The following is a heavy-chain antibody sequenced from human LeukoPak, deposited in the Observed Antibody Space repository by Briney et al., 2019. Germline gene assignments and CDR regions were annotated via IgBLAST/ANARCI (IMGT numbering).Heavy chain of an antibody. D-gene: IGHD2-15*01. V-gene: IGHV1-69*05. CDR1: GGTFSSYA. CDR2: IIPIFGTA. J-gene: IGHJ4*02. CDR3: ARGRSGYCSGGSCYSGYFDY. Sequence: SVKVSCKASGGTFSSYAISWVRQAPGQGLEWMGRIIPIFGTASYAQKFQGRVTITTDESTSTAYMELSSLRSEDTAVYYCARGRSGYCSGGSCYSGYFDYWGQGTLVTVSS.